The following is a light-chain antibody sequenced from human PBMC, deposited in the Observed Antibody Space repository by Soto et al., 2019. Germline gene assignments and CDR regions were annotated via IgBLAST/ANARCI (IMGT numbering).Light chain of an antibody. V-gene: IGKV1D-12*01. Sequence: DIQMTQSPSSVSASVGDRVTITCRASQGISSWLAWYQQVPGKAPKLLIYAAATLQSGVSSRFSGSYSGTDFTLTISSLQPEDFATYYCQQTDTYPPTFGPGTKVDIK. CDR1: QGISSW. J-gene: IGKJ3*01. CDR3: QQTDTYPPT. CDR2: AAA.